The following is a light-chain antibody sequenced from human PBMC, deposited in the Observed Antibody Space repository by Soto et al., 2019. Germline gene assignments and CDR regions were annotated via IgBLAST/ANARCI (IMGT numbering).Light chain of an antibody. CDR3: CAYAGNYTDV. CDR2: DVS. V-gene: IGLV2-11*01. CDR1: SSDVGGYNY. Sequence: QSALTQPRSVSGSPGQSVTISCTGTSSDVGGYNYVSWYQQHPGKAPKLMIYDVSERPSGVPDRFSGSKSGNTASLTISGLQAEDEADYYCCAYAGNYTDVFGTGTKLTVL. J-gene: IGLJ1*01.